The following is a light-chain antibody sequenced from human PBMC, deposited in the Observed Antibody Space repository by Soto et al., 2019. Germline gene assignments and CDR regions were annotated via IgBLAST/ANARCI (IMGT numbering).Light chain of an antibody. CDR1: SSDVGGYNY. V-gene: IGLV2-11*01. Sequence: ALTQPRSVSGSPGQSVTISCTGTSSDVGGYNYVSWYLQHPGKAPKVMIYDVSKRPSGVPDRFSGSKSGNTASLTISGLQSEDEADYYCCSFAGNYIYVFGTGTKLTVL. CDR2: DVS. J-gene: IGLJ1*01. CDR3: CSFAGNYIYV.